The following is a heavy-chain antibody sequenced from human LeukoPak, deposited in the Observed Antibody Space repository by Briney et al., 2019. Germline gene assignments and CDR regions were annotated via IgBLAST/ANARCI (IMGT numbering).Heavy chain of an antibody. V-gene: IGHV4-59*11. Sequence: PSETLSLTCTVAGGSISSHYWSWIRQPAGKGLEWIGYIYYSGSTNYNPSLKSRVTISVDTPKNQFSLKLSSVTAADTAVYYCARRYSSSWWDYHYYYMDVWGKGTTVTVS. CDR1: GGSISSHY. CDR3: ARRYSSSWWDYHYYYMDV. J-gene: IGHJ6*03. D-gene: IGHD6-13*01. CDR2: IYYSGST.